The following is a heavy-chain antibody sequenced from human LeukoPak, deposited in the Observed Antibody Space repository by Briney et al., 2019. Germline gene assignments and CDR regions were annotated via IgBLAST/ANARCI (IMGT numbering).Heavy chain of an antibody. CDR3: ARDGSYYDSSVLNWFDP. CDR1: GFTFSSYA. J-gene: IGHJ5*02. CDR2: ISGSGGST. V-gene: IGHV3-23*01. D-gene: IGHD3-22*01. Sequence: GGSLRLSCAASGFTFSSYAMSWVRQAPGKGLEWVSGISGSGGSTYYADSVKGRFTISRDNSKNTLYLQMNSLRAEDTAVYYCARDGSYYDSSVLNWFDPWGQGTLVTVSP.